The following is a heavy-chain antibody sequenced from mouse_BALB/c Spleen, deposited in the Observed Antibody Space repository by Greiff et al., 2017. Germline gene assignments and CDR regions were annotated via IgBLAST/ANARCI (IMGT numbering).Heavy chain of an antibody. CDR1: GFNIKDTY. Sequence: EVKLQESGAELVKPGASVKLSCTASGFNIKDTYMHWVKQRPEQGLEWIGRIDPANGNTKYDPKFQGKATITADTSSNTAYLQLSSLTSEDTAVYYCARGAYSGYAMDYWGQGTSVTVSS. D-gene: IGHD2-10*01. CDR2: IDPANGNT. J-gene: IGHJ4*01. V-gene: IGHV14-3*02. CDR3: ARGAYSGYAMDY.